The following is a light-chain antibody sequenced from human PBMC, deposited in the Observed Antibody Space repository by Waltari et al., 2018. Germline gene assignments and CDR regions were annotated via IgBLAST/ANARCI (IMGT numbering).Light chain of an antibody. CDR2: GSS. CDR3: QQYGSSSSS. Sequence: EIVLTQSPGTLSLSPGERATLSCRASQGLSSAYLGWYQQKPGRAPRLLLYGSSSRATGVPDRFSGSGSGTDFTITITRLEPEDFAVYYCQQYGSSSSSFGQGTKLEIK. J-gene: IGKJ2*01. CDR1: QGLSSAY. V-gene: IGKV3-20*01.